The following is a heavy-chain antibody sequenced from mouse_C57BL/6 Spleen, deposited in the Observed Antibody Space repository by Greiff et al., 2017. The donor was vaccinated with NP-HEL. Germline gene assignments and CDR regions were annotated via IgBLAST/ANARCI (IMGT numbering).Heavy chain of an antibody. V-gene: IGHV1-81*01. Sequence: QVQLQQSGAELARPGASVKLSCKASGYTFTSYGISWVKQRTGQGLDWIGEIYPRSGNTYYNEKFKGKATLTADKSSSTAYMELRSLTSEDSAVYFGAGPTTMVTTGGGYYAMDYWGQGTSVTVSS. J-gene: IGHJ4*01. CDR1: GYTFTSYG. CDR3: AGPTTMVTTGGGYYAMDY. CDR2: IYPRSGNT. D-gene: IGHD2-2*01.